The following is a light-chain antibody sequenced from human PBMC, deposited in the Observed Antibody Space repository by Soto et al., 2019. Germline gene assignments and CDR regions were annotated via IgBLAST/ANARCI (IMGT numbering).Light chain of an antibody. CDR3: SSFTSAYTFV. Sequence: QSALAQPASVSGSPGQSIVISCTGTSSDVGGYNYVSWYQQHPGKAPKLLISEVSIRPSGVSDRFSGSKSGNTASLTTSGLQTEDEADYYCSSFTSAYTFVFGSGTKVTVL. CDR1: SSDVGGYNY. J-gene: IGLJ1*01. V-gene: IGLV2-14*01. CDR2: EVS.